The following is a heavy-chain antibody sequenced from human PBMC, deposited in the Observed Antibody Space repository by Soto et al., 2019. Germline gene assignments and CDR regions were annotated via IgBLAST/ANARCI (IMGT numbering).Heavy chain of an antibody. CDR1: GFTFSRHA. Sequence: LRLSCVGSGFTFSRHAITWVRQAPGKGLEWVSTLGTIGAFYADSVKGRFTISRDDSKNTANLQMNSLRVDDTAIYYCARDLTTHDYWGQGTVVTVSS. J-gene: IGHJ4*02. CDR3: ARDLTTHDY. CDR2: LGTIGA. V-gene: IGHV3-23*01.